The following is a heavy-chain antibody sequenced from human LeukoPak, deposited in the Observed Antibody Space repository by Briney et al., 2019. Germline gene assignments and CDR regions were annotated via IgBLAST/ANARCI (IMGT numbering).Heavy chain of an antibody. CDR2: INPNSGGT. CDR3: ARADLREMATITLDY. Sequence: ASVKVSCKASGYTFTSYYMHWVRQAPGQGLEWMGWINPNSGGTNYAQKFQGRVTMTRDTSISTAYMELSRLRSDDTAVYYCARADLREMATITLDYWGQGTLVTVSS. V-gene: IGHV1-2*02. J-gene: IGHJ4*02. D-gene: IGHD5-24*01. CDR1: GYTFTSYY.